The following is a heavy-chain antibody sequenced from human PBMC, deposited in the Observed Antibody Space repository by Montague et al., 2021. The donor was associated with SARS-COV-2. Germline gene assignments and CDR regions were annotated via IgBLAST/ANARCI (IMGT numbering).Heavy chain of an antibody. J-gene: IGHJ5*02. CDR1: GEPISGFY. CDR2: IYTTGST. D-gene: IGHD6-13*01. Sequence: SETLSLTCTASGEPISGFYWNWIRQSAGEGLEWIGRIYTTGSTNYNPSLKSRVTMSVDTSKNQFSLKLTSVTAADTAVYYCARHRSISAAVPNYFDPWGQGTLVTVSS. V-gene: IGHV4-4*07. CDR3: ARHRSISAAVPNYFDP.